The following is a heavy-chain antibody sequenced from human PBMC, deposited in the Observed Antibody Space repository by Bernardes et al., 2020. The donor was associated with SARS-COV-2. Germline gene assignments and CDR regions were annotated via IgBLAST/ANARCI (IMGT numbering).Heavy chain of an antibody. CDR3: ARVGRGSYYSQTAFDI. D-gene: IGHD1-26*01. V-gene: IGHV4-59*01. CDR1: GGAISRYS. J-gene: IGHJ3*02. CDR2: IYDSGST. Sequence: SEPLSLTCTVSGGAISRYSWSWIRQPPGKGLEWIGYIYDSGSTNYNPSLKSRVTISVDTSKNQFSLKLSSVTAADTAVYFCARVGRGSYYSQTAFDIWGQGTMVTVSS.